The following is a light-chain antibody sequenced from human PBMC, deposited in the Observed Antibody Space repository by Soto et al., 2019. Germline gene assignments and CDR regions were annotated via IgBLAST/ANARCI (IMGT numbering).Light chain of an antibody. J-gene: IGLJ2*01. CDR1: SSNIGSNF. CDR2: RNN. Sequence: QSALTQPPSASGTPGQRVTISCSGSSSNIGSNFVYWYLQLPGTAPKLLIYRNNQRPSGVPDRFSGSKSGTSASLAITGLRSEDEADYYCAAWDDSLSVVVFGGGTKVTVL. V-gene: IGLV1-47*01. CDR3: AAWDDSLSVVV.